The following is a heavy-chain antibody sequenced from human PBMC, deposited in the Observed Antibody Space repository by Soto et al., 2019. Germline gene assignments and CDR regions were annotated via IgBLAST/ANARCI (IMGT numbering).Heavy chain of an antibody. D-gene: IGHD3-22*01. J-gene: IGHJ5*02. CDR1: GYSFTTYW. Sequence: PGESLKISCKGSGYSFTTYWIGWVRQMPGKGLEWMGLIYPGGSDPRYSPSFQGQVTISADKSISTAYLQWSSLKASDTAIYYCARHQRDDTSGRWFDPWGQGTLVTVSS. CDR2: IYPGGSDP. CDR3: ARHQRDDTSGRWFDP. V-gene: IGHV5-51*01.